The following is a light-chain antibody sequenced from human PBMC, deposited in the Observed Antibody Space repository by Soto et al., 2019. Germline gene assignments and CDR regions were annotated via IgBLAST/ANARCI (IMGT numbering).Light chain of an antibody. CDR2: GAS. J-gene: IGKJ3*01. CDR1: QSITKV. V-gene: IGKV1-17*01. CDR3: QQLNSYPLT. Sequence: DIHMTQSPSSLSASVGDRVTITCRASQSITKVLNWYQHKPGTAPKLLIYGASSLQRGVPSRFSGSGSGTEFTLTISSLQPEDFATYYCQQLNSYPLTFGPGTNVDIK.